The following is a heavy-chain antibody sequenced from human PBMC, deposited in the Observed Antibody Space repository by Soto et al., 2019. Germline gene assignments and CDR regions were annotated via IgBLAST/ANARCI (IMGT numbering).Heavy chain of an antibody. Sequence: GGSLRLSCAASGFTFSSYGMHWVLQAPGKGLEWVAVIWYDGSNKYYADSVKGRFTISRDNSKNTLYLQMNSLRAEDTAVYYCGRVLFNSYDSGGPPPGVMEVGAQGTRVT. D-gene: IGHD3-22*01. CDR3: GRVLFNSYDSGGPPPGVMEV. J-gene: IGHJ6*02. V-gene: IGHV3-33*01. CDR2: IWYDGSNK. CDR1: GFTFSSYG.